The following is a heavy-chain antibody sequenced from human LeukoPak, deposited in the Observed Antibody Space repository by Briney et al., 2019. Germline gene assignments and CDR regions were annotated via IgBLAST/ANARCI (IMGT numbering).Heavy chain of an antibody. CDR1: GYSFTSYW. CDR2: IYPGDSDT. J-gene: IGHJ3*02. D-gene: IGHD3-10*01. Sequence: RGESLKISCKGSGYSFTSYWIGWVRQMPGKGLEWMGIIYPGDSDTRYSPSFQGQVTISADKSISTAYLQWSSLKASDTAMYYCARRWVPWDYYGSGKEMPYAFDIWGQGTMVTVSS. V-gene: IGHV5-51*01. CDR3: ARRWVPWDYYGSGKEMPYAFDI.